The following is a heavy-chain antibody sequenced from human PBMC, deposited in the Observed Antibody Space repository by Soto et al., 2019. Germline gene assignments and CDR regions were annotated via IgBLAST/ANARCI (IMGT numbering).Heavy chain of an antibody. J-gene: IGHJ4*02. D-gene: IGHD1-7*01. Sequence: QVQLQESGPGLVKPSGTLSLTCAVSGGSISTNNWWHWVRQPPGKGLEWIGEIHHTGSINYSPSLKSRLTMSVDQSKNQFSLSLNSVTAADTAVYYCARETGDGNYQGFDYWGQGSLVTVSS. CDR1: GGSISTNNW. CDR3: ARETGDGNYQGFDY. V-gene: IGHV4-4*02. CDR2: IHHTGSI.